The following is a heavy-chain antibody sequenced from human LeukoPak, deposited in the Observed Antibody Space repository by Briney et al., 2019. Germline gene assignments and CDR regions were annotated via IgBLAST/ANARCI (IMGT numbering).Heavy chain of an antibody. V-gene: IGHV4-59*01. D-gene: IGHD6-19*01. CDR3: ATNYAVAGPYYFDY. J-gene: IGHJ4*02. CDR2: IYYSGST. Sequence: KPSETLSLTCTVSGDSIRSYYWSWIRQPPGKGLEWIEYIYYSGSTNYNPSLKSRVTISLDTSKNQFSLKLNSVTAADTAVYYCATNYAVAGPYYFDYWGQGTLITVSS. CDR1: GDSIRSYY.